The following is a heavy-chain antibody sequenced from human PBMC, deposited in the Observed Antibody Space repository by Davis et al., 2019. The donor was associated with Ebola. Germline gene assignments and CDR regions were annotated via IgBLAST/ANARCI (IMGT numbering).Heavy chain of an antibody. CDR3: ARRSGSSRGFFDY. CDR1: GYSFTSYW. Sequence: GESLKISCEGSGYSFTSYWIGWVRQMPGKGLEWMGIIYPGDSDIRYSPSFQGQVTMSADKSISTAYLQWSSLKASDTAMYYCARRSGSSRGFFDYWGQGTLVTVSS. J-gene: IGHJ4*02. D-gene: IGHD1-26*01. CDR2: IYPGDSDI. V-gene: IGHV5-51*01.